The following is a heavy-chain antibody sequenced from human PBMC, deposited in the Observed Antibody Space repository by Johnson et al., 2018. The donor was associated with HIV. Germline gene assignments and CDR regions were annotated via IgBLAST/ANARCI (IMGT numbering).Heavy chain of an antibody. CDR3: ARDATPWGGAYVGYAFDL. CDR2: ISSSGSSV. CDR1: GFTFSAYY. Sequence: QMLLVESGGGLVKPGGSLRLSCAASGFTFSAYYMSWIRQAPGKGLECLAYISSSGSSVYYTDSVKGRFTISRDNTKNSLHLQMNSLRAEDTAVYYCARDATPWGGAYVGYAFDLWGQ. D-gene: IGHD4-17*01. V-gene: IGHV3-11*04. J-gene: IGHJ3*01.